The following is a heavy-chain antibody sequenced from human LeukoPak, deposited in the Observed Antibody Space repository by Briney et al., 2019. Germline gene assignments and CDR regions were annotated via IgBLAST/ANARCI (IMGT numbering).Heavy chain of an antibody. V-gene: IGHV3-64*01. D-gene: IGHD4-17*01. CDR3: ARGETTVTTLHFAY. Sequence: GGSLRLSCAASGFTFSSYAMHWVRQAPGKGLEYVSAISSNGGSTYYANSVKGRFTISRDNSKNTLYLQMGSLRAEDMAVYYCARGETTVTTLHFAYWGQGTLVTVSS. CDR2: ISSNGGST. CDR1: GFTFSSYA. J-gene: IGHJ4*02.